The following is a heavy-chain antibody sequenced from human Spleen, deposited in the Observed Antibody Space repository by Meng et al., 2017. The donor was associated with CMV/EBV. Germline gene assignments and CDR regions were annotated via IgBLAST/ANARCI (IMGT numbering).Heavy chain of an antibody. CDR3: ARLMIESSSFDY. CDR2: INHSGST. J-gene: IGHJ4*02. D-gene: IGHD3-22*01. V-gene: IGHV4-34*01. CDR1: GGSYSDYY. Sequence: CAVYGGSYSDYYWSWIRQPPGKGLEWIGEINHSGSTNYNPSLKSRVTISVDTSKKQISVKLSSVTAADTAVYYCARLMIESSSFDYWGQGTLVTVSS.